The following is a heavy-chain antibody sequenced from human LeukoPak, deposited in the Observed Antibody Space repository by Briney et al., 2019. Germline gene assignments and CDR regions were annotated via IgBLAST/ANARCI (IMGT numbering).Heavy chain of an antibody. J-gene: IGHJ4*02. CDR1: GGSIRSYY. CDR2: ISDTGST. V-gene: IGHV4-59*08. Sequence: SETLSLTRTVSGGSIRSYYWSWIRQPPGKGLEWLGYISDTGSTNYNPSLKSRVTISADTSKNRLSLKLSSVTAADTAVYYCARHLYNDFWSGLDYWGQGTLVTVSS. D-gene: IGHD3-3*01. CDR3: ARHLYNDFWSGLDY.